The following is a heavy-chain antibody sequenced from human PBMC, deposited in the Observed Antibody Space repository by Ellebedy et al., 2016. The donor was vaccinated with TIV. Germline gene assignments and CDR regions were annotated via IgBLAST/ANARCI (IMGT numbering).Heavy chain of an antibody. J-gene: IGHJ4*02. CDR1: GGSMSSGGYS. CDR2: IYHSGST. CDR3: ARENLIGALDY. V-gene: IGHV4-30-2*06. Sequence: SETLSLXXDVSGGSMSSGGYSWNWIRQSPGKGLEWIGYIYHSGSTSYNPSLKSRVTMSVDRSKKQFSLDLKSVTAADTAVYYCARENLIGALDYWGQGALVTVSS. D-gene: IGHD7-27*01.